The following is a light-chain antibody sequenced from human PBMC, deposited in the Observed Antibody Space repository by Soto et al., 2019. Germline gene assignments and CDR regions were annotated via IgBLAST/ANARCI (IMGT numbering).Light chain of an antibody. J-gene: IGKJ2*01. V-gene: IGKV3-20*01. CDR3: KQYGSSPGYT. CDR1: QSVSSSY. CDR2: GAS. Sequence: VLTQSPGTLSLSPGESATLSCRASQSVSSSYLAWYQQKPGQAPRLLIYGASSRATGIPDRFSGSGSGTDFTLTISRLEPEDFAVYYCKQYGSSPGYTFGQGTKQEIK.